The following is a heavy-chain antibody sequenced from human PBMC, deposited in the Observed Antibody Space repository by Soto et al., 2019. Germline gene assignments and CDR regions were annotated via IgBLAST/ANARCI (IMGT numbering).Heavy chain of an antibody. J-gene: IGHJ4*02. Sequence: GGSLRLSCAAYGFTFSSYAMSWVRQAPGKGLEWVSAISGSGGSTYFADSVKGRFTISRDNSKNTLYLQMNSLRAEDTAVYYCAKGSIAAAGVPPDYWGQGTLVTVSS. CDR1: GFTFSSYA. CDR3: AKGSIAAAGVPPDY. D-gene: IGHD6-13*01. CDR2: ISGSGGST. V-gene: IGHV3-23*01.